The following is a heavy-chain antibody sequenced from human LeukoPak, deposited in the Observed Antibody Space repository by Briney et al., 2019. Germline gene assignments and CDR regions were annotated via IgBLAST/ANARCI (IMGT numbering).Heavy chain of an antibody. CDR2: INPNSGGT. Sequence: ASVKVSCKASGYTFTGYYMHWVRQAPGQGLEWMGWINPNSGGTNYAQKFQGRVTMTRDTSISTAYMELSRLRSDDTAVYYCARKLEGGSYLVFDYWGQGTLVTVSS. CDR3: ARKLEGGSYLVFDY. J-gene: IGHJ4*02. V-gene: IGHV1-2*02. CDR1: GYTFTGYY. D-gene: IGHD1-26*01.